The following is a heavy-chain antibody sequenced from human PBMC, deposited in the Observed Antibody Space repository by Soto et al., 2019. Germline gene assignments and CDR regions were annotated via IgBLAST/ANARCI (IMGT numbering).Heavy chain of an antibody. CDR1: GFTFSVYA. CDR3: AKYSELPYEAYLQQ. D-gene: IGHD1-7*01. V-gene: IGHV3-23*01. J-gene: IGHJ1*01. Sequence: GGSLRLSCAASGFTFSVYAMSWVRQAPGKGREWVSAISSNGGRTFYADSLRGRFTISRDNSKSALYLQMNNLRAEDTAMYYCAKYSELPYEAYLQQWGQGTLVTVSS. CDR2: ISSNGGRT.